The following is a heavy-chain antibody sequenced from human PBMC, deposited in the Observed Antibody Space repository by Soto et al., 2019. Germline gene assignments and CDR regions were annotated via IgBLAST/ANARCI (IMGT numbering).Heavy chain of an antibody. D-gene: IGHD2-15*01. CDR1: GFTFSSYG. CDR2: IWYDGSNK. J-gene: IGHJ6*02. Sequence: QVQLVESGGGVVQPGRSLRLSCAASGFTFSSYGMHWVRQAPGKGLEWVAVIWYDGSNKYYADSVKGRFTISRDNSKNTLYLQMNSLRAEDTAVYYCARGRNGGNPLYYYYGMDVWGQGTTVTVSS. CDR3: ARGRNGGNPLYYYYGMDV. V-gene: IGHV3-33*01.